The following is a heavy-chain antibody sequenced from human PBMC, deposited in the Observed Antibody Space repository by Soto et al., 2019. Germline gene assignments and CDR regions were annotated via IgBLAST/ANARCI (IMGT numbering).Heavy chain of an antibody. CDR2: IKSRGRGETT. J-gene: IGHJ6*01. V-gene: IGHV3-15*07. CDR1: GFSFTAAW. D-gene: IGHD6-25*01. Sequence: ELVESGGGLVTPGKSVRLSCVGSGFSFTAAWMNWVRRAPGTGLEWVGRIKSRGRGETTDYGAPVKGRSTISRDASKNTVHLQMNSLAPRATAVYYCPKHRGTPGSVYYGLEVWGQASTVTVTS. CDR3: PKHRGTPGSVYYGLEV.